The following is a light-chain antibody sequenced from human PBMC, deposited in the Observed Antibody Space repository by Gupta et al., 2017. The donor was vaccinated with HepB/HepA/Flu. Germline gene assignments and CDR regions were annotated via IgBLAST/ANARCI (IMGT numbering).Light chain of an antibody. V-gene: IGKV4-1*01. J-gene: IGKJ4*01. Sequence: DIVMTQSPDSLAVSLGERATINCKSSQSLLFRSNNKNYLAWYQQKPGQPPKLLIYWASTRESGVPDRFSGSGSGTDFSLTISSLQAEDVAVYYCQQFFSTPVSFGGGTKVEIK. CDR2: WAS. CDR3: QQFFSTPVS. CDR1: QSLLFRSNNKNY.